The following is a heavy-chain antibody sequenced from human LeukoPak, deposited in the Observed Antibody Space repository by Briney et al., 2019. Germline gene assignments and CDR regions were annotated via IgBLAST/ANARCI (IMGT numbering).Heavy chain of an antibody. CDR2: ISSSSSYI. D-gene: IGHD3-16*01. CDR3: ARVMPGGGAFDI. J-gene: IGHJ3*02. Sequence: GGSLRLSCAASGFTFSSYSMNWVRQAPGKGLEWVSSISSSSSYIYYADSVKGRFTISRDNAKNSLYLQMNSLRAEDTAVYYCARVMPGGGAFDIWGQGTMVTVSS. CDR1: GFTFSSYS. V-gene: IGHV3-21*01.